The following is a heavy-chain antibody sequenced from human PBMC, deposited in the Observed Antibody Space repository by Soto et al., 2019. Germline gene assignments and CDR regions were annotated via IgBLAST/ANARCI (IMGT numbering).Heavy chain of an antibody. Sequence: QVQLRESGPGLVKPSQTLSLTCTVSGDFISSGSYYWSWIRQFPGKGLEWIGYIYSSGSTYYNPSLKSRITISLDTSKNQFSLNLSSVTAADTAVYYCARTDSSGYYFVYWGQGTLVTVFS. J-gene: IGHJ4*02. D-gene: IGHD3-22*01. CDR3: ARTDSSGYYFVY. CDR1: GDFISSGSYY. CDR2: IYSSGST. V-gene: IGHV4-31*03.